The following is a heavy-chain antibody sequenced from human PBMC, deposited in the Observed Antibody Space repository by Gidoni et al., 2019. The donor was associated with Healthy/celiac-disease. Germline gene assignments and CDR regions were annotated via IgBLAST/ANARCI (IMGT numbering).Heavy chain of an antibody. CDR1: GGPVSSGSYY. CDR2: IYYSGST. Sequence: QVQLQESGPGLVRPSETLSLTCTVSGGPVSSGSYYWSWIRQPPGKGLEWIGYIYYSGSTNYNPSLKSRVTISVDTSKNQFSLKLSSVTAADTAVYYCATGGYSYDFDYWGQGTLVTVSS. J-gene: IGHJ4*02. CDR3: ATGGYSYDFDY. V-gene: IGHV4-61*01. D-gene: IGHD5-18*01.